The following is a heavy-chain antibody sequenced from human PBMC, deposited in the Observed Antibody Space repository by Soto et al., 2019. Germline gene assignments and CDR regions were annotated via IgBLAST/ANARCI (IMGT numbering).Heavy chain of an antibody. J-gene: IGHJ6*02. CDR3: ARGTYVSSGYYYYYGMDV. CDR1: GDTSSSYA. V-gene: IGHV1-69*13. CDR2: IIPIFGTA. Sequence: SVKVSCKGSGDTSSSYAISWVRQAPGQGLEWMGGIIPIFGTAHYAQKFQGRVTLTADESTSTAYMELSSLRSEDTAVYYCARGTYVSSGYYYYYGMDVWGQGTTVTVSS. D-gene: IGHD3-22*01.